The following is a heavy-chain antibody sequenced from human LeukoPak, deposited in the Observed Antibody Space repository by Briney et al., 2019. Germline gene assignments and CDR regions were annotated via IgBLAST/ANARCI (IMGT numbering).Heavy chain of an antibody. CDR1: GFTFSSYA. D-gene: IGHD6-13*01. Sequence: GGSLRLSCAASGFTFSSYAMCWVRQAPGKGLEWVSSISGSGGSTYYADSVKGRFTISRDNSNNTLYLQMNSLRAEDTAVYYCAKGGPPGRSAAAGISGFDPWGQGTLVTVSS. CDR3: AKGGPPGRSAAAGISGFDP. J-gene: IGHJ5*02. CDR2: ISGSGGST. V-gene: IGHV3-23*01.